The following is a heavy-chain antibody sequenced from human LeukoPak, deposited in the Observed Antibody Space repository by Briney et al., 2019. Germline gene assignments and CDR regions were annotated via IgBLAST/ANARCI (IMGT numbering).Heavy chain of an antibody. CDR1: GGYISGHY. D-gene: IGHD5-24*01. CDR2: IYYSGST. Sequence: SETLSLTCTVSGGYISGHYWSWIRQPPGRGLDWVGYIYYSGSTTYNPSLKSRVTISVDTSKSQFSLKLSSVTAADTAVYYCARGDGGGDAFDIWGQGTMVTVSS. J-gene: IGHJ3*02. V-gene: IGHV4-59*11. CDR3: ARGDGGGDAFDI.